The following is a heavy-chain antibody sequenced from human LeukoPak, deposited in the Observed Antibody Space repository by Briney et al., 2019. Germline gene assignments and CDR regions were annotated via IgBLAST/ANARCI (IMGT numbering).Heavy chain of an antibody. CDR2: ISGSGGST. Sequence: GGSLRLSCAASGFTFSSYAMSWVRQAPGKGLEWVSAISGSGGSTYYADSVKGRFTISRDNSKNTPYLQMNSLRAEDTAVYYCAKAHHWLYSAFDIWGQGTMVTVSS. CDR3: AKAHHWLYSAFDI. J-gene: IGHJ3*02. V-gene: IGHV3-23*01. CDR1: GFTFSSYA. D-gene: IGHD3-9*01.